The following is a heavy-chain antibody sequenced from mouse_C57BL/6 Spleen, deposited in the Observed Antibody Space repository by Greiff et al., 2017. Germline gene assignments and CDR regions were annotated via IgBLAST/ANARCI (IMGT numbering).Heavy chain of an antibody. CDR1: GYSITSGYY. J-gene: IGHJ2*01. CDR3: AREILKDYYFDY. D-gene: IGHD1-3*01. Sequence: EVHLVESGPGLVKPSQSLSLTCSVTGYSITSGYYWNWIRQFPGNKLEWMGYISYDGSNNYNPSLKNRISITRDTSKNQFFLKLNSVTTEDTATYYCAREILKDYYFDYWGQGTTLTVSS. CDR2: ISYDGSN. V-gene: IGHV3-6*01.